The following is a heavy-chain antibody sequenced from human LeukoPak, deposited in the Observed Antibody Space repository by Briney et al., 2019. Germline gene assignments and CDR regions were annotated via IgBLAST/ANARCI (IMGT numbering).Heavy chain of an antibody. CDR2: IKQDGSEK. V-gene: IGHV3-7*01. D-gene: IGHD3-10*01. J-gene: IGHJ6*03. Sequence: GSLRLSCAASGFTFSSYGMSWVRQAPGKGLEWVANIKQDGSEKYYVDSVKGRFTISRDNAKNSLYLQMNSLRAEDTAVYYCARGCITMVRGVISGYYYYYMDVWGKGTTVTVSS. CDR3: ARGCITMVRGVISGYYYYYMDV. CDR1: GFTFSSYG.